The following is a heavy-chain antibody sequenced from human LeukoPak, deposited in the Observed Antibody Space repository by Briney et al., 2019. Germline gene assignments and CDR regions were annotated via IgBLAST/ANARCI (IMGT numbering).Heavy chain of an antibody. Sequence: PSETLSLTCTVSGGSLSSGSYYWSWLRQPAGKGLEWIGRIYTSGSTNYNPSLKSRVTISVDTSKNQFSLKLSSVTDADTAVYYCARGNAYSGYYYFDYWGQGTLVTVSS. CDR1: GGSLSSGSYY. CDR2: IYTSGST. V-gene: IGHV4-61*02. D-gene: IGHD5-12*01. CDR3: ARGNAYSGYYYFDY. J-gene: IGHJ4*02.